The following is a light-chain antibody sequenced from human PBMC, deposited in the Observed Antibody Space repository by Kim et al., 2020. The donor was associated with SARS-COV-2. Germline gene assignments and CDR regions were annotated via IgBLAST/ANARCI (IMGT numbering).Light chain of an antibody. V-gene: IGKV3-20*01. J-gene: IGKJ2*01. CDR3: QQFGTSSYT. Sequence: LPPGERATLSCRASQSVSSSHLAWYQQRPGQAPRLLIYGASFRATGIPDRFSGSGSGTDFTLTISRLEPEDFAVYYCQQFGTSSYTFGQGTKLEI. CDR1: QSVSSSH. CDR2: GAS.